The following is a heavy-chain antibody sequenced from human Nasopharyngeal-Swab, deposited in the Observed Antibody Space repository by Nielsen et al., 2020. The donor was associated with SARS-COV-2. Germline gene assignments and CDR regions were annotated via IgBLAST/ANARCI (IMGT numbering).Heavy chain of an antibody. Sequence: GGSLRLSCAASGFTFSNAWMSWVRQAPGKGLEWVGRIKSKTDGGTTDYAAPVKGRFTISRDDSKNTLYLQMNSLKDEDTAVYYCTTARDTAMVYYYYGMDVWGQGTTVTVSS. CDR1: GFTFSNAW. CDR3: TTARDTAMVYYYYGMDV. V-gene: IGHV3-15*01. J-gene: IGHJ6*02. D-gene: IGHD5-18*01. CDR2: IKSKTDGGTT.